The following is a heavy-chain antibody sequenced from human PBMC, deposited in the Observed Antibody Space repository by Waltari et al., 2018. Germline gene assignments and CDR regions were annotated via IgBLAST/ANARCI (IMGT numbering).Heavy chain of an antibody. D-gene: IGHD6-19*01. J-gene: IGHJ4*02. Sequence: QVQLQESGPGLVKPSQTLSLTCSVSGVSITSGSHYWSWIRQPAGKGLEWIGHIYTSGSTKYNPSLKSRVTISVDTSKNQFSLKLSSVTAADTAVYYCARWEGAVAGSFDYWGQGTLVTVSS. CDR3: ARWEGAVAGSFDY. V-gene: IGHV4-61*02. CDR1: GVSITSGSHY. CDR2: IYTSGST.